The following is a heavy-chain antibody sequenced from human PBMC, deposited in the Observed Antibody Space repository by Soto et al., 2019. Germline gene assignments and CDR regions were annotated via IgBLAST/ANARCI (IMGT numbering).Heavy chain of an antibody. J-gene: IGHJ4*02. D-gene: IGHD2-15*01. Sequence: EVQLVESGGGLVKPGGSLRLSCAASGFTFSSYSMNWVRQAPGKGLEGVSSISSSSSYIYYADSVKGRFTISRDNAKNSLYLQLNSLRAEDKAVDYCARGYDSRDYWGQGTLVTVSS. CDR3: ARGYDSRDY. CDR2: ISSSSSYI. CDR1: GFTFSSYS. V-gene: IGHV3-21*06.